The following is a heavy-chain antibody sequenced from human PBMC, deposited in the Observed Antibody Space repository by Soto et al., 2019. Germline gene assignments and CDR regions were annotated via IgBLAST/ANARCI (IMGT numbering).Heavy chain of an antibody. Sequence: QVQLVESGGGVVQPGRSLRLSCAASGFTFSSYGMHWVRQAPGKGLEWVAVISYDGSNKYYADSVKGRFTISRDNSKNTLYLQMNSLRAEDTAVYYCARDWARQQLVHYYYYGMDVWGQGTTVTVSS. CDR1: GFTFSSYG. V-gene: IGHV3-30*03. CDR3: ARDWARQQLVHYYYYGMDV. D-gene: IGHD6-13*01. J-gene: IGHJ6*02. CDR2: ISYDGSNK.